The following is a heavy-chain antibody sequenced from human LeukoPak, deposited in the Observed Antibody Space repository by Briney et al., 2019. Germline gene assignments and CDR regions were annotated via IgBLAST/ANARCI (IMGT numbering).Heavy chain of an antibody. Sequence: GGSLRLSCAASGFTFSDYYMSWIRQAPGKGLEWVSYISSSGSTIYYADSVKGRFTISGDNAKNSLYLQMNSLRAEDTAVYYCARDYYYDSSGYLRWGQGTLVTVSS. V-gene: IGHV3-11*01. D-gene: IGHD3-22*01. CDR2: ISSSGSTI. CDR3: ARDYYYDSSGYLR. J-gene: IGHJ4*02. CDR1: GFTFSDYY.